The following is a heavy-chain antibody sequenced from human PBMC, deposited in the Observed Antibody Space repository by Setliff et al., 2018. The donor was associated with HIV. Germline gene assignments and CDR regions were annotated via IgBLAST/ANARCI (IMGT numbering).Heavy chain of an antibody. V-gene: IGHV3-23*01. J-gene: IGHJ6*02. Sequence: GGSLRLSCAASGVSFNNYAMSWVRQAPGKGLEWVSAISGGGGGTNYADSVRGRFTISRDNSNNTLYLHMNNLRADDTAVYYCAKVYGTGYFYYYYGMHVWGQGTTVTVSS. CDR1: GVSFNNYA. CDR2: ISGGGGGT. D-gene: IGHD2-8*02. CDR3: AKVYGTGYFYYYYGMHV.